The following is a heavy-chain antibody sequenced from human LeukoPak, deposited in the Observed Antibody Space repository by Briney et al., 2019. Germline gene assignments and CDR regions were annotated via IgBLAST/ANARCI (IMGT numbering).Heavy chain of an antibody. CDR3: ARGDSSSWYMAGDY. CDR2: IIPIFGTA. D-gene: IGHD6-13*01. Sequence: ASVNVSCKPSGGTFSSYAIRGVRQAPGQGLEWMGGIIPIFGTANYAQKFQGRVTITTDESTSTAYMELSSLRSEDTAVYYCARGDSSSWYMAGDYWGQGTLVTVSS. J-gene: IGHJ4*02. V-gene: IGHV1-69*05. CDR1: GGTFSSYA.